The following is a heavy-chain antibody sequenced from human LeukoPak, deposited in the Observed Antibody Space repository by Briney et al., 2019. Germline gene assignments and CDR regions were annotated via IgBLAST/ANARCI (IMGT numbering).Heavy chain of an antibody. CDR2: IYYSGST. CDR1: GGSISSGGYY. D-gene: IGHD3-3*01. J-gene: IGHJ6*02. CDR3: ARDRPHTNYYYYGMDV. V-gene: IGHV4-31*03. Sequence: SETLSLTCTVSGGSISSGGYYWSWIRQHPGKGLEWIGYIYYSGSTYYNPSLKGRVTISVDTSKNQFSLKLSSVTAADTAVYYCARDRPHTNYYYYGMDVWGQGTTVTVSS.